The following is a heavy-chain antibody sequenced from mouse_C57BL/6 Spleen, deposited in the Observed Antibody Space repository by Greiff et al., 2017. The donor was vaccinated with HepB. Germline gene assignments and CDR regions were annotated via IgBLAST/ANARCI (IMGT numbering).Heavy chain of an antibody. V-gene: IGHV14-1*01. J-gene: IGHJ1*03. CDR2: IDPEDGDT. D-gene: IGHD1-1*01. CDR3: TTLPYYYYGSSTEYFDV. CDR1: GFNIKDYY. Sequence: VQLQQSGAELVRPGASVKLSCTASGFNIKDYYMHWVKQRPEQGLEWIGRIDPEDGDTEYAPKFQGKATMTADTSSNTAYLQLSSLTSEDTAVYYCTTLPYYYYGSSTEYFDVWGTGTTVTVSS.